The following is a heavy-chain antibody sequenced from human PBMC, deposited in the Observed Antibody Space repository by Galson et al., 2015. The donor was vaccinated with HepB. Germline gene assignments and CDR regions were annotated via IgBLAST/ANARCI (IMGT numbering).Heavy chain of an antibody. V-gene: IGHV3-23*01. CDR3: AKRYFDWLSDFDY. CDR2: ISGSGGST. CDR1: GFTVSSNY. Sequence: SLRLSCAASGFTVSSNYMSWVRQAPGKGLEWVSAISGSGGSTYYADSVKGRFTISRDNSKNTLYLQMNSLRAEDTAVYYCAKRYFDWLSDFDYWGQGTLVTVSS. D-gene: IGHD3-9*01. J-gene: IGHJ4*02.